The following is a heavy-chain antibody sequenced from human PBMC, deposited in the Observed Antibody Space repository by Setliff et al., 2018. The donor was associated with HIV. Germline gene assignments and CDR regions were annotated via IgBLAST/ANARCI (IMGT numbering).Heavy chain of an antibody. V-gene: IGHV1-3*01. Sequence: ASVKVSCKASGYTFTAYAMHWVRQAPGQRLEWMGWINAGNGNTKYSQGFQGRVTITRDTSASTAYMGLSGLRSEDTAVYYCARAADYDFWSGYSSGWFDPWGQGTLVTVSS. J-gene: IGHJ5*02. D-gene: IGHD3-3*01. CDR2: INAGNGNT. CDR3: ARAADYDFWSGYSSGWFDP. CDR1: GYTFTAYA.